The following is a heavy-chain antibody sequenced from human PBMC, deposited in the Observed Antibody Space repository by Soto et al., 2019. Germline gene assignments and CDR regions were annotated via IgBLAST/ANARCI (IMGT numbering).Heavy chain of an antibody. CDR3: VRGGHFSEFDS. CDR1: GFTFTRS. CDR2: ISGGGAKT. D-gene: IGHD3-3*02. J-gene: IGHJ4*02. V-gene: IGHV3-23*01. Sequence: EVQLLDSGGGLVQPGGSLRLSCAASGFTFTRSMTWVRQAPGKGLEWVSTISGGGAKTYYADSVKGRFTISRNNSKNTVSLQMSSLRAEDTALYYCVRGGHFSEFDSWGQGTLVTVSS.